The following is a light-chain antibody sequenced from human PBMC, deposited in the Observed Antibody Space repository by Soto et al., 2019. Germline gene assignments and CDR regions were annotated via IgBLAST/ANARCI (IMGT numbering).Light chain of an antibody. CDR1: QSVLYSSNSKNY. CDR3: QQHYTTPWT. CDR2: WAS. J-gene: IGKJ1*01. Sequence: DIVMTQSPESLAVSLGERATIKCNSSQSVLYSSNSKNYLAWHQQKPGQPPEMLIYWASTRKSGVPDRFSGSGSGTDFTLTISSLQAEDVAVYYCQQHYTTPWTFGQGTRVELK. V-gene: IGKV4-1*01.